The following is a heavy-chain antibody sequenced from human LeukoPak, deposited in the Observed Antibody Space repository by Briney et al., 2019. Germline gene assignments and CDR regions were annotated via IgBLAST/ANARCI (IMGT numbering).Heavy chain of an antibody. V-gene: IGHV3-9*02. J-gene: IGHJ4*02. CDR3: TKDITAGGLDY. D-gene: IGHD6-13*01. Sequence: SGGSLRLSCAASGFTSNDHAMHWIRQIPGKGLEWVSGIYWNSGGTGYADSVKGRFTISRDNAKNSLYPQMNSLRTDDTALYYCTKDITAGGLDYWGQGTLVTVSS. CDR2: IYWNSGGT. CDR1: GFTSNDHA.